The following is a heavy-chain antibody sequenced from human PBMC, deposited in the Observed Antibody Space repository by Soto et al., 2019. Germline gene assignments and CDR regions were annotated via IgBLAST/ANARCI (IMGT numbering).Heavy chain of an antibody. CDR3: ATVAARPAYYYYGMDV. D-gene: IGHD6-6*01. CDR2: IIPIFGTA. J-gene: IGHJ6*02. V-gene: IGHV1-69*01. CDR1: GGTFSSYA. Sequence: QVQLVQSGAEVKKPGSSVKVSCKASGGTFSSYAISWVRQAPGQGLEWMGGIIPIFGTANYAQKFQGRVTIIADESTSTAYMELSSLRSEDTAVYYCATVAARPAYYYYGMDVWGQGTTVTVSS.